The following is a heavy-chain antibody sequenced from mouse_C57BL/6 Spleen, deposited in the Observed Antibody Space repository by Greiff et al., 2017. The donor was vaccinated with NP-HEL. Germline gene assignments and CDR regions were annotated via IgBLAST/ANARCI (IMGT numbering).Heavy chain of an antibody. CDR3: TRITTVVLDY. V-gene: IGHV14-4*01. D-gene: IGHD1-1*01. J-gene: IGHJ2*01. CDR1: GFNIKDDY. CDR2: IDPENGDT. Sequence: VHVKQSGAELVRPGASVKLSCTASGFNIKDDYMHWVKQRPEQGLEWIGWIDPENGDTEYASKFQGKATITADTSSNTAYLQLSSLTSEDTAVYYCTRITTVVLDYWGQGTTLTVSS.